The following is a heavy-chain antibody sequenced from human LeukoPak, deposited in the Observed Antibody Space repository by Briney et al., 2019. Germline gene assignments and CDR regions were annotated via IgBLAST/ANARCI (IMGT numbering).Heavy chain of an antibody. Sequence: GGPLRLSCTASGFTFSTYAMSWVRQAPGKGLEWFSAITGGGDDTYYADSVKGRFTISRDNSKNTLYLQMNSLRVEDTAVYYCAKGSSSSRPYYFDCWGQGALVTVSS. CDR3: AKGSSSSRPYYFDC. CDR2: ITGGGDDT. D-gene: IGHD6-6*01. V-gene: IGHV3-23*01. J-gene: IGHJ4*02. CDR1: GFTFSTYA.